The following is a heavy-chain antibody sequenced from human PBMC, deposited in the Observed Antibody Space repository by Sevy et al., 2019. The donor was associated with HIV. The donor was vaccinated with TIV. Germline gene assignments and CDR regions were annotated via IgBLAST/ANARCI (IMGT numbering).Heavy chain of an antibody. D-gene: IGHD3-10*01. CDR2: IYPGDSDT. CDR3: ARPTWFGESNDAFDI. Sequence: GESLKISCKGSGYSFTSYWIGWVRQMPGKGLEWMGIIYPGDSDTRYSPSFQGQVTISADKSIITAYLQLSSLKASDTAMYYCARPTWFGESNDAFDIWGQGTMVTVSS. J-gene: IGHJ3*02. V-gene: IGHV5-51*01. CDR1: GYSFTSYW.